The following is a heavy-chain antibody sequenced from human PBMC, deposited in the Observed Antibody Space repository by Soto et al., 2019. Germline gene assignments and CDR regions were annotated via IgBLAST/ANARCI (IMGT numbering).Heavy chain of an antibody. V-gene: IGHV4-39*01. D-gene: IGHD5-12*01. Sequence: SETLSLTCTVSGGSISSSSYFWGWIRQPPGKGLEWIGNVHYRGSTYYNASLTSRVTISVDTSKNQFSLKLSSVTAADSAVYSCARGIGYYFDSWGQGTLVTVSS. J-gene: IGHJ4*02. CDR1: GGSISSSSYF. CDR3: ARGIGYYFDS. CDR2: VHYRGST.